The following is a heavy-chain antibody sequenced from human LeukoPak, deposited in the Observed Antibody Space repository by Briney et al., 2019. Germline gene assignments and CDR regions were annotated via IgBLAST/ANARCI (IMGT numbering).Heavy chain of an antibody. V-gene: IGHV3-7*01. CDR1: GFTFGSYW. CDR2: IKGDESAR. Sequence: GGSLRLSCAASGFTFGSYWMHWVRQAPGKGLEWVANIKGDESARHQADSVKGRFTISRDNTRNSLYLQMTNLRGDDTAVYYCARDVVGSLDYWGQGTLVTVSS. D-gene: IGHD1-26*01. J-gene: IGHJ4*02. CDR3: ARDVVGSLDY.